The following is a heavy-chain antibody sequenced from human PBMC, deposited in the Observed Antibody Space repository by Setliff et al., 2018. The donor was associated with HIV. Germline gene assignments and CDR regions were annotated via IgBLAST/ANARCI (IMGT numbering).Heavy chain of an antibody. CDR3: ARIGGWELLKGRAFDI. Sequence: SETLSLTCTVSGGSIRSYYWSWIRQPPGKGLEWIGYIYYSGSTNYNPSLKSRVTISVDTSKNQFSLKLTSVTAADTAVYYCARIGGWELLKGRAFDIWGQGTMVTVSS. CDR2: IYYSGST. CDR1: GGSIRSYY. V-gene: IGHV4-59*01. D-gene: IGHD1-26*01. J-gene: IGHJ3*02.